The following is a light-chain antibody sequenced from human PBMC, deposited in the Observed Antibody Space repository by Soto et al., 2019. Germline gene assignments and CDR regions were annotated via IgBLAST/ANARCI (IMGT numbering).Light chain of an antibody. J-gene: IGKJ5*01. CDR1: QSVSSN. CDR3: QHNGRS. V-gene: IGKV3D-15*01. CDR2: AAS. Sequence: EVVMTQSPASLSVSPGERATLSCRASQSVSSNLAWYQQKPGQAPRLLIYAASTRATGISDRFSGSGSGTDFTLVISRLDPDDFAVYYCQHNGRSVGQGTRLEIK.